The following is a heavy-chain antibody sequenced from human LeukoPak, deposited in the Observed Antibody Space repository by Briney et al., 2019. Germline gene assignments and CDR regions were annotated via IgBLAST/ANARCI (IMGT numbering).Heavy chain of an antibody. CDR1: GFTFSSYS. CDR3: ARASTKWLRSSFDS. V-gene: IGHV3-21*01. Sequence: GGSLRLSCAASGFTFSSYSMNWVRQAPGKGLEWVSSISSSSSYIYYADSVKGRFTISRDNAKNSLYLQMNSLRAEDTAVYYCARASTKWLRSSFDSWGQGTLVTVSS. D-gene: IGHD5-12*01. CDR2: ISSSSSYI. J-gene: IGHJ4*02.